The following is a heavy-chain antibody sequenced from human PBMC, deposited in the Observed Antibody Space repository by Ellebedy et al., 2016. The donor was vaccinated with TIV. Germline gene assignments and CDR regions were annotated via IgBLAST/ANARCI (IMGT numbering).Heavy chain of an antibody. D-gene: IGHD4-23*01. Sequence: GGSLRLSCAASGFTFSSYSMNWVRQAPGKGLEWVSSISSSSSYIYYADSVKGRFTISRDNAKNSLYLQMNSLRAEDTAVYYCARDHNYGGNWGIDYWGQGTLVTVSS. J-gene: IGHJ4*02. CDR2: ISSSSSYI. CDR3: ARDHNYGGNWGIDY. CDR1: GFTFSSYS. V-gene: IGHV3-21*01.